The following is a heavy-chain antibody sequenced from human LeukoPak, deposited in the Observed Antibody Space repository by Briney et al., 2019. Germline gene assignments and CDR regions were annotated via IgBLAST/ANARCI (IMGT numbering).Heavy chain of an antibody. D-gene: IGHD1-26*01. J-gene: IGHJ4*02. CDR2: IRFDGSKK. CDR3: ASGGPTRGTLDY. V-gene: IGHV3-30*02. Sequence: GGSLRLSCAASGFTFSSYGMHWVRQAPGKGLEWVAFIRFDGSKKFHSDSVEGRFTISRDNSKNTLYLQMSSLRVEDTAVYYCASGGPTRGTLDYWGQGTLVTVSS. CDR1: GFTFSSYG.